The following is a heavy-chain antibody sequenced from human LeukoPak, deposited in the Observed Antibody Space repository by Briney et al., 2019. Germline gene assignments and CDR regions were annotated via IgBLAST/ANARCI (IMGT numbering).Heavy chain of an antibody. CDR1: GGSISSSSYY. CDR3: ARATGDSSGYRSPFDY. Sequence: SETLSLTCTVSGGSISSSSYYWGWIRQPPGKGLEWIGSIYYSGSTYYNPSLKSRVTISVDTSKNQFSLKLSSVTAADTAVYYCARATGDSSGYRSPFDYWGQGTLVTVSS. D-gene: IGHD3-22*01. V-gene: IGHV4-39*01. J-gene: IGHJ4*02. CDR2: IYYSGST.